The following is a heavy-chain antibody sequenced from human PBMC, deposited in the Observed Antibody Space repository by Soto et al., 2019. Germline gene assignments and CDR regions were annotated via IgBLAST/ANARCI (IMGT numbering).Heavy chain of an antibody. CDR3: ASHPPISGCGSERGYYYYYYGMDV. CDR1: GGTFSSYA. V-gene: IGHV1-69*12. Sequence: QVQLVQSGAEVKKPGSSVKVSCKASGGTFSSYAIRWVRQAPGQGLAWMGGIIPIFGTADYAQKFQGRVTFTADESTSTAYMELSSLISEDTAVYYCASHPPISGCGSERGYYYYYYGMDVWGQEPTVTVSS. J-gene: IGHJ6*02. CDR2: IIPIFGTA. D-gene: IGHD2-15*01.